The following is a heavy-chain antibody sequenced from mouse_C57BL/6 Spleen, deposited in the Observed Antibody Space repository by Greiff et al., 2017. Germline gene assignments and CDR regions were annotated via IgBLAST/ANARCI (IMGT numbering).Heavy chain of an antibody. V-gene: IGHV1-50*01. CDR3: ARGYYYCSRDAMDY. CDR2: IDPSDSYT. D-gene: IGHD1-1*01. Sequence: QVQLQQPGAELVKPGASVKLSCKASGYTFTSYWMQWVKQRPGQGLEWIGAIDPSDSYTNYNQKFKGKATLTVDTSSSTAYMQLSSLTSEDSAVYYCARGYYYCSRDAMDYWGQGTSVTVSS. J-gene: IGHJ4*01. CDR1: GYTFTSYW.